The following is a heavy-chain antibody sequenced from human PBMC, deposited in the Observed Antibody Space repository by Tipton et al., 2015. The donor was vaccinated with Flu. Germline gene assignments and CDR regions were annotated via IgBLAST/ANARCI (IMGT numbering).Heavy chain of an antibody. CDR1: GFTFSSYW. CDR2: ITGDGSST. J-gene: IGHJ4*02. V-gene: IGHV3-74*01. D-gene: IGHD6-19*01. CDR3: ASAAVGG. Sequence: SLRLSCAASGFTFSSYWMHWVRQPPGKGLVWVSRITGDGSSTIYADSVKGRFTISKDNARNTLYLQMNSLRAEDTGAYYCASAAVGGWGQGTLVTVSS.